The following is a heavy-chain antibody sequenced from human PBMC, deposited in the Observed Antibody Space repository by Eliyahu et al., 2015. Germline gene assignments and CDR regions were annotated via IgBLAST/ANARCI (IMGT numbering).Heavy chain of an antibody. V-gene: IGHV1-69*09. CDR1: GGTFSSYA. Sequence: QVQLVQSGAEVKKPXSSVKVSCKASGGTFSSYAIXWVRQAPGXGLEWMGRIIPILGIANYAQKFQGRVTITADKSTSTAYMELSSLRSEDTAVYYCARGGGLEDYWGQGTLVTVSS. D-gene: IGHD3/OR15-3a*01. CDR3: ARGGGLEDY. J-gene: IGHJ4*02. CDR2: IIPILGIA.